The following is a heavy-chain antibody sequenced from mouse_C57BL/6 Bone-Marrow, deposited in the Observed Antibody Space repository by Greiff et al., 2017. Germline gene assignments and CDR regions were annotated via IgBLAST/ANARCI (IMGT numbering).Heavy chain of an antibody. D-gene: IGHD1-1*01. CDR1: GFNIKDDY. Sequence: EVQLQQSGAELVRPGASVKLSCTASGFNIKDDYMHWVKQRPEQGLEWIGWIDPANGDTEYASKFQGKATITADTSSNTAYLQLRSLTSEDTAVYYCTSYGSFDYWGQGTTLTVSS. CDR3: TSYGSFDY. V-gene: IGHV14-4*01. J-gene: IGHJ2*01. CDR2: IDPANGDT.